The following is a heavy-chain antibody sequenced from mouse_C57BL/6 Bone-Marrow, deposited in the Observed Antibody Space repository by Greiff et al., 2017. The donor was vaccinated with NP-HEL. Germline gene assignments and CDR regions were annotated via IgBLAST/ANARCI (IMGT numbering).Heavy chain of an antibody. Sequence: VKLQESGAELVKPGASVKMSCKASGYTFTTYPIEWMKQNHGKSLEWIGNFHPYNDDTKYNEKFKGKATLTVEKSSSTVYLELSRLTSDDSAVYYCARGNYYGSSYYFDYWGQGTTLTVSS. CDR2: FHPYNDDT. J-gene: IGHJ2*01. CDR3: ARGNYYGSSYYFDY. D-gene: IGHD1-1*01. V-gene: IGHV1-47*01. CDR1: GYTFTTYP.